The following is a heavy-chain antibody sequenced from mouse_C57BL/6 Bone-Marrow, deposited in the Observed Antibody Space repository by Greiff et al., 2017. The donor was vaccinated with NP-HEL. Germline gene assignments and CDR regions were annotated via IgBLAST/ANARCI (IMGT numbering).Heavy chain of an antibody. CDR1: GYTFTSYW. CDR3: APYYNYAMDY. D-gene: IGHD2-12*01. V-gene: IGHV1-55*01. J-gene: IGHJ4*01. Sequence: QVHVKQPGAELVKPGASVKMSCKASGYTFTSYWITWVKQRPGQGLEWIGDIYPGSGSTNYNEKFKSKATLTVDTSSSTAYMQLSSLTSEDSAVYYCAPYYNYAMDYWGQGTSVTVSS. CDR2: IYPGSGST.